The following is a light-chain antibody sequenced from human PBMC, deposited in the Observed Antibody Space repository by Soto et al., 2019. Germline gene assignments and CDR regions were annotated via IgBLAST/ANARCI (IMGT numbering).Light chain of an antibody. J-gene: IGKJ4*01. Sequence: EIVMTQSPATLSVSPGERATLSCRASQSVGSSLAWYQRKPGQAPRLLIYGASTRATGIPATFSGSGSGTEFTLTISSLQSEDFEVYYCQQYNSWPLTVGGGTTVDI. CDR3: QQYNSWPLT. CDR1: QSVGSS. CDR2: GAS. V-gene: IGKV3-15*01.